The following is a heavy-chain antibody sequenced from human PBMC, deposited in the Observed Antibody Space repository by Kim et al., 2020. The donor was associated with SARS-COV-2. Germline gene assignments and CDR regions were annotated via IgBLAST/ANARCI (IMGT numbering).Heavy chain of an antibody. D-gene: IGHD3-22*01. J-gene: IGHJ5*02. CDR3: ARDGGYYYDSSGYYGRMSSNWFDP. Sequence: ASVKVSCKASGYTFTSYGISWVRQAPGQGLEWMGWISAYNGNTNYAQKLQGRVTMTTDTSTSTAYMELRSLRSDDTAVYYCARDGGYYYDSSGYYGRMSSNWFDPWGQGTLVTVSS. V-gene: IGHV1-18*01. CDR1: GYTFTSYG. CDR2: ISAYNGNT.